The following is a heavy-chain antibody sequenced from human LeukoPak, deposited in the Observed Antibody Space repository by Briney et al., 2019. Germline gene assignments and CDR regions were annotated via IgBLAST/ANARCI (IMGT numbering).Heavy chain of an antibody. Sequence: PGGSLRLSCAASGFSFDDYAMHWVRQAPGKGLEWVSGISWNSGSIGYADSVKGRFTISRDNAKNSLYLQMNSLRAEDTAVYYCARDTSYYCSSTSCYFGAYYYYGMDVWGQGTTVTVSS. CDR1: GFSFDDYA. CDR3: ARDTSYYCSSTSCYFGAYYYYGMDV. J-gene: IGHJ6*02. D-gene: IGHD2-2*01. CDR2: ISWNSGSI. V-gene: IGHV3-9*01.